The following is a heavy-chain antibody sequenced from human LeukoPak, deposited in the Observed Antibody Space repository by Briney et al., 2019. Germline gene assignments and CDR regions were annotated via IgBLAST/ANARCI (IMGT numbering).Heavy chain of an antibody. D-gene: IGHD3-3*01. V-gene: IGHV4-39*07. J-gene: IGHJ6*03. CDR2: INHSGST. CDR3: ARGRTAITIFGVVTGKYMDV. CDR1: GGSISSSSYY. Sequence: SETLSLTCTVSGGSISSSSYYWGWIRQPPGKGLEWIGEINHSGSTNYNPSLKSRVTISVDTSKNQFSLKLSSVTAADTAVYYCARGRTAITIFGVVTGKYMDVWGKGTTVTVSS.